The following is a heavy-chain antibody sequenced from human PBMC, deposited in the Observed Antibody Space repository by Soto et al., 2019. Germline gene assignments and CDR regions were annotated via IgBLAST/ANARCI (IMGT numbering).Heavy chain of an antibody. CDR3: ARGAGDDSSGYSVQTVGRMDV. CDR1: GYTFTGYY. Sequence: EASVKVSCKASGYTFTGYYMHWVRQAPGQGLEWMGWINPNSGGTNYAQKFQGWVTMTRDTSISTAYMELSRLRSDDTAVYYCARGAGDDSSGYSVQTVGRMDVWGQGTTVTVSS. J-gene: IGHJ6*02. CDR2: INPNSGGT. V-gene: IGHV1-2*04. D-gene: IGHD3-22*01.